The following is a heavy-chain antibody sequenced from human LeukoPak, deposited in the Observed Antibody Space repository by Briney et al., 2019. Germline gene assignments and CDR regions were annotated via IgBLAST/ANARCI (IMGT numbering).Heavy chain of an antibody. J-gene: IGHJ3*02. CDR2: INPSGGST. Sequence: ASVKVSCKASGYTFTSYYMHWERQAPGQGLEWMGIINPSGGSTSYAQRFQGRVTMTRDTSTSTVYMELSSLRSEDTAVYYCARGGGSYWGPLPLDAFDIWGQGTMVTVSS. V-gene: IGHV1-46*01. CDR3: ARGGGSYWGPLPLDAFDI. D-gene: IGHD1-26*01. CDR1: GYTFTSYY.